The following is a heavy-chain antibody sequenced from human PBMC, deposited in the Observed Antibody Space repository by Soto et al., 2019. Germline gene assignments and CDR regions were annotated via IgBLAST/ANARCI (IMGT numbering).Heavy chain of an antibody. V-gene: IGHV1-69*13. D-gene: IGHD4-17*01. CDR2: IIPIFGTA. Sequence: SVKVSCKASGGTFSSYAISWVRQAPGQGLEWMGGIIPIFGTANYAQKFQGRVTITADESTSTAYMELSSLRSEDTAVYYCARSSRLRQSLWNFDYWGQGTLVTVS. CDR3: ARSSRLRQSLWNFDY. CDR1: GGTFSSYA. J-gene: IGHJ4*02.